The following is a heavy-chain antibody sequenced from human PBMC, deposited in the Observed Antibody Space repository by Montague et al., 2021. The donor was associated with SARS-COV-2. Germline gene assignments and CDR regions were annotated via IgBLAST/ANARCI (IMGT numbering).Heavy chain of an antibody. Sequence: SETLSLTCTVSGYSISSGYNWGWIRQPPGKGLEWIGSIYHSGSTXYNPSPKSRVTISVDTSKNKLSLKLSSVTAADTAVYYCARDVGYYDFWSGRAQTSPDYWGQGTPVTVSS. D-gene: IGHD3-3*01. CDR2: IYHSGST. V-gene: IGHV4-38-2*02. CDR3: ARDVGYYDFWSGRAQTSPDY. CDR1: GYSISSGYN. J-gene: IGHJ4*02.